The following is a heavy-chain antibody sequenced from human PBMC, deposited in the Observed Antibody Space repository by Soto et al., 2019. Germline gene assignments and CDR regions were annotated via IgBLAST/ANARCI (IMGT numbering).Heavy chain of an antibody. Sequence: EVQLVESGGGWVQPGGSLRLSCAASGFTFSSYEMNWVRQAPGKGLEWVSYISSSGSTIYYADSVKGRFTISRENAKNSLYLQMNSLRAEDTAVYYCARDAVLLWSGEPMASAPRRPYYYYGMDVWGQGSTVTVCS. CDR3: ARDAVLLWSGEPMASAPRRPYYYYGMDV. CDR2: ISSSGSTI. V-gene: IGHV3-48*03. CDR1: GFTFSSYE. D-gene: IGHD3-10*01. J-gene: IGHJ6*02.